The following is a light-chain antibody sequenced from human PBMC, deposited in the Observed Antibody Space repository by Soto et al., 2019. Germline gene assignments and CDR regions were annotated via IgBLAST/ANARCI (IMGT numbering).Light chain of an antibody. V-gene: IGKV1-33*01. CDR1: QDISNY. Sequence: DIQMTQSPSSLSASVGDRVTITCQASQDISNYLNWYQQKPGKAPKLLIYDASNLETGVPSRFSGRVSGTNFTSSISSLLPEDIATYYCQQYDNPPGFGVGTKVEIK. CDR3: QQYDNPPG. J-gene: IGKJ4*01. CDR2: DAS.